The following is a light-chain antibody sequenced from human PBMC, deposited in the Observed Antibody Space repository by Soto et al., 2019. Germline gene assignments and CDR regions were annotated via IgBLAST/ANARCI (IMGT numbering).Light chain of an antibody. CDR1: SSDIGVYAY. J-gene: IGLJ2*01. CDR2: DVT. Sequence: QSALTQPASVSGSPGQSITMSCTGASSDIGVYAYVSWYQHHPGEAPKLLIYDVTHRPSGVSNRFTDSKSGNTASLTISGLQAEDEADYYCSSYTSRNTVVFGGGTKLTVL. V-gene: IGLV2-14*01. CDR3: SSYTSRNTVV.